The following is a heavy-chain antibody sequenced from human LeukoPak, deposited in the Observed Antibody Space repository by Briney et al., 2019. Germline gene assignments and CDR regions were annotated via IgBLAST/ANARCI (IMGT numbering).Heavy chain of an antibody. D-gene: IGHD3-16*01. V-gene: IGHV4-59*02. J-gene: IGHJ6*03. CDR1: GGSVNYYF. Sequence: SETLSLTCTVSGGSVNYYFWSWIRQPPGKGLKWIGNIYYSGYTTYSPSLRSRVTISVDTSKNQFSLKLSSVTAADTAVYYCARETSQKGAHYMDVWGKGTTITISS. CDR3: ARETSQKGAHYMDV. CDR2: IYYSGYT.